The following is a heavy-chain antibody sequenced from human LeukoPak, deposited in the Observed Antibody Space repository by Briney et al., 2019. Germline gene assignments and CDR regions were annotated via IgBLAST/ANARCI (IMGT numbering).Heavy chain of an antibody. D-gene: IGHD1-14*01. V-gene: IGHV3-23*01. CDR2: ISGSGGNT. CDR3: VITSATGPLDY. Sequence: GGSLRLSCAASGFTFSSYAMSWVRQAPGKGLEWVSGISGSGGNTYYADSVKGRFTISRDNSNNTLYLRMSSLTVEDTAVYYCVITSATGPLDYWGQGALVTVSS. J-gene: IGHJ4*02. CDR1: GFTFSSYA.